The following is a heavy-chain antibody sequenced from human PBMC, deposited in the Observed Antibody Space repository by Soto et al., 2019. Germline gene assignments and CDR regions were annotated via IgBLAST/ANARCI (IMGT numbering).Heavy chain of an antibody. J-gene: IGHJ5*02. V-gene: IGHV3-21*01. CDR3: ARGAVSFRSAYQNWFDP. D-gene: IGHD1-26*01. Sequence: EMQLVESGGGLVKPGESLTLSCTAYGFSVPGFSMNWIRQAPGKGLEWVSSISSNRKYIYYAPSLQGRFTTSIDDATNSLFLQMHSLTVDDTAVYYCARGAVSFRSAYQNWFDPWGQGTLVTVSS. CDR1: GFSVPGFS. CDR2: ISSNRKYI.